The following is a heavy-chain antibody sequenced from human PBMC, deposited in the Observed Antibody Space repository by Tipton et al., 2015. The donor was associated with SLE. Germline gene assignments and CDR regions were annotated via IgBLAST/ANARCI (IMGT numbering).Heavy chain of an antibody. CDR3: ARDTWRVGRLDP. CDR2: INPNSGGT. J-gene: IGHJ5*02. D-gene: IGHD1-26*01. Sequence: QLVQSGAEVKKPGSSVKVSCKASGGTFSSYAISWVRQAPGQGLEWMGWINPNSGGTNYAQKFQGRVTITADKSTSTAYMELSSLRSEDTAVYYCARDTWRVGRLDPWGQGTLVTVSS. V-gene: IGHV1-69*06. CDR1: GGTFSSYA.